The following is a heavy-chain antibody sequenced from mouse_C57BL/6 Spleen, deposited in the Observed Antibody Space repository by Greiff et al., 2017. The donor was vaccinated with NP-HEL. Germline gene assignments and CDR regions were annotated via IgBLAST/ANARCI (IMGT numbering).Heavy chain of an antibody. D-gene: IGHD2-4*01. J-gene: IGHJ1*03. Sequence: EVMLVESGGGLVKPGGSLKLSCAASGFTFSDYGMHWVRQAPEKGLEWVAYISSGSSTIYYADTVKGRFTISRDNAKNTLFLQMTSLRSEDTAMYYCAKYYDYDDWYFDVWGTGTTVTVSS. V-gene: IGHV5-17*01. CDR1: GFTFSDYG. CDR2: ISSGSSTI. CDR3: AKYYDYDDWYFDV.